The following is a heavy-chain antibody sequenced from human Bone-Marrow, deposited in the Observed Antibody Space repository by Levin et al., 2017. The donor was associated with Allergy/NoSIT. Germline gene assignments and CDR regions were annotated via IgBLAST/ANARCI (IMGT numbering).Heavy chain of an antibody. V-gene: IGHV3-33*01. Sequence: GESLKISCAASGFTFSSYGMHWVRQAPGKGLEWVAVIWYDGSNKYYADSVKGRFTISRDNSKNTLYLQMNSLRAEDTAVYYCARDLAVAGYNWFDPWGQGTLVTVSS. CDR3: ARDLAVAGYNWFDP. D-gene: IGHD6-19*01. CDR2: IWYDGSNK. J-gene: IGHJ5*02. CDR1: GFTFSSYG.